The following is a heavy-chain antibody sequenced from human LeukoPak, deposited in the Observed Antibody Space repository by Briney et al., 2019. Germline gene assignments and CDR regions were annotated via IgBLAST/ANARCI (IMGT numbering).Heavy chain of an antibody. J-gene: IGHJ6*03. CDR3: ARSYSSSWYITQYYYYMDV. D-gene: IGHD6-13*01. CDR2: IYYSGST. V-gene: IGHV4-59*01. Sequence: PSETLSLTCTVSGGSINSYYWSWIRQPPGKGLEWIGYIYYSGSTNYNPSLKSRVTISVDTSKNQFSLKLSSVTAADTAVYYCARSYSSSWYITQYYYYMDVWGKGTTVTVSS. CDR1: GGSINSYY.